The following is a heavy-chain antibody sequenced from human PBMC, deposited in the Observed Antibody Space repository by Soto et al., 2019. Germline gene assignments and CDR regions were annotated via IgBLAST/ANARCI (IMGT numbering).Heavy chain of an antibody. D-gene: IGHD2-2*02. V-gene: IGHV1-3*01. CDR2: INAGHGNT. CDR3: ARSRQGGPAAIAY. Sequence: GASVKVSCKASGCTFTSYAMHWVRQAPGQRLAWMGWINAGHGNTKYSQKFPGRVTITRDTSASTAYMERSSLRSEDTAVYYCARSRQGGPAAIAYWGQGTLVSGFS. CDR1: GCTFTSYA. J-gene: IGHJ4*02.